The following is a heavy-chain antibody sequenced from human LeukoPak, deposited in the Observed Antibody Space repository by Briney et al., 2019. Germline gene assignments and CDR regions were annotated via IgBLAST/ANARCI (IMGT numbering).Heavy chain of an antibody. CDR2: ISSSSSYI. D-gene: IGHD3-16*01. J-gene: IGHJ4*02. CDR1: GFTFSSYS. V-gene: IGHV3-21*01. CDR3: ASMGGRVERVGY. Sequence: PGGSLTLSCAASGFTFSSYSMKWVRQAPGKGLEWVSSISSSSSYIYYADSVKGRFTISRDNAKNSLYLQMNSLRAEDTGVYYCASMGGRVERVGYWGQGTLVTVSS.